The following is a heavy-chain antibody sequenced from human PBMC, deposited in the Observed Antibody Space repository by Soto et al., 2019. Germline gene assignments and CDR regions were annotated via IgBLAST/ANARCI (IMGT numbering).Heavy chain of an antibody. CDR1: GFTFSSYA. CDR3: RTWIQLWSDAFDI. CDR2: ISGSGGNT. Sequence: GGSLRLSCAASGFTFSSYAVSWVRQAPGKGLEWVSAISGSGGNTYYADSVKGRFTISRDNAKNSLYLQMNSLRAEDTAVYYCRTWIQLWSDAFDIWGQGTMVTVSS. D-gene: IGHD5-18*01. V-gene: IGHV3-23*01. J-gene: IGHJ3*02.